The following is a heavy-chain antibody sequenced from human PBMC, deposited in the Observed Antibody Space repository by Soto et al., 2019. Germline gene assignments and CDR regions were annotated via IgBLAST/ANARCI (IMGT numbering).Heavy chain of an antibody. J-gene: IGHJ6*02. CDR2: IYYSGST. V-gene: IGHV4-59*01. CDR3: ARDDFHYYGMDA. Sequence: SETLSLTCTASGGSNSSYYWSGLRQPPGKGLEWIGYIYYSGSTNYNPSLKSRVTISVDTSKNQFSLKLSSVTAADTAVYYCARDDFHYYGMDAWGQGTTVTVSS. CDR1: GGSNSSYY.